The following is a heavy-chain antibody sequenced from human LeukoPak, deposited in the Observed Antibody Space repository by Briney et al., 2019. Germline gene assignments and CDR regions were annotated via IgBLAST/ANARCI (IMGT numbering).Heavy chain of an antibody. D-gene: IGHD3-22*01. CDR3: ARGRSAYYYDSSGSDY. Sequence: ASVKVSCKASGYTFTGYYMHWVRQAPGQGLEWMGWINPNSGGTNYAQKFQGRVTMTRNTSISTAYMELSSLRSEDTAVYYCARGRSAYYYDSSGSDYWGQGTLVTVSS. V-gene: IGHV1-2*02. CDR1: GYTFTGYY. CDR2: INPNSGGT. J-gene: IGHJ4*02.